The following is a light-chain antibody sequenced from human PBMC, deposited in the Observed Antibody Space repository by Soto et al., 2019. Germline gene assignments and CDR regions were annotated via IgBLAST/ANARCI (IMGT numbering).Light chain of an antibody. V-gene: IGKV3-20*01. J-gene: IGKJ5*01. CDR1: QSISSTS. CDR2: GAS. CDR3: QQYGNSPFT. Sequence: EIVLTQSPGTLSLSPGERATLSCSASQSISSTSLAWYQQKPGQAPRLLIYGASTRATGLPDRFSGSEPGTDFTLTISRLEPEDFVVYYCQQYGNSPFTFGQGTRLEIK.